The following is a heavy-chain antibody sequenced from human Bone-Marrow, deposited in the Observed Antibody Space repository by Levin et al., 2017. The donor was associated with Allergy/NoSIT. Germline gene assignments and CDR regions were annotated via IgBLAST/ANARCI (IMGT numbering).Heavy chain of an antibody. Sequence: SCAASGFTVSSNYMSWVRQAPGKGPEWVSVIYSGGSTYYADSVKGRFTISRDNSKNTLYLQMNSLRAEDTAVYYCARGWFGELLSQWGQGTLVTVSS. J-gene: IGHJ4*02. D-gene: IGHD3-10*01. V-gene: IGHV3-53*01. CDR1: GFTVSSNY. CDR3: ARGWFGELLSQ. CDR2: IYSGGST.